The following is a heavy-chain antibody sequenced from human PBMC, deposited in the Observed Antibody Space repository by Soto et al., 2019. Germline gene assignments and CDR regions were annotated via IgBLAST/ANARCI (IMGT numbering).Heavy chain of an antibody. V-gene: IGHV1-69*13. CDR1: GGTFSSYA. D-gene: IGHD1-26*01. J-gene: IGHJ3*02. CDR2: IIPIFGTA. Sequence: SVKVSCKASGGTFSSYAISWVRQAPGRGLEWMGGIIPIFGTANYAQKFQGRVTITADESTSTAYMELSSLRSEDTAVYYCARVAHLGATTRFRGAFDIWGQGTMVTVSS. CDR3: ARVAHLGATTRFRGAFDI.